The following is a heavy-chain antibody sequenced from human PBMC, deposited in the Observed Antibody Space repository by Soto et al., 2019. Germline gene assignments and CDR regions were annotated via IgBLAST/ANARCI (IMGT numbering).Heavy chain of an antibody. J-gene: IGHJ4*02. D-gene: IGHD3-9*01. Sequence: ASVKVSCKVSGYTLTELSMHWVRQAPGKGLEWMGGFDPEDGETIYAQKFQGRVTMTEDTSTDTAYMELSSLRSEDTAVYYCATFDSQDIFTGYYSDYWGQGTLVTVSS. CDR2: FDPEDGET. CDR3: ATFDSQDIFTGYYSDY. V-gene: IGHV1-24*01. CDR1: GYTLTELS.